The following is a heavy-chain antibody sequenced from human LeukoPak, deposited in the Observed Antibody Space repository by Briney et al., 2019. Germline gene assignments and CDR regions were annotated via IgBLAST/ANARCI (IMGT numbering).Heavy chain of an antibody. CDR3: ARGQYSSSPSAFQH. D-gene: IGHD6-6*01. V-gene: IGHV4-59*01. J-gene: IGHJ1*01. CDR2: IYYSGST. Sequence: SETLSLTCTVSGGSISSYYWSWIWQPPGKGLEWIGYIYYSGSTNYNPSLKSRVTISVDTSKNQFSLKLSSVTAADTAVYYCARGQYSSSPSAFQHWGQGTLVTVSS. CDR1: GGSISSYY.